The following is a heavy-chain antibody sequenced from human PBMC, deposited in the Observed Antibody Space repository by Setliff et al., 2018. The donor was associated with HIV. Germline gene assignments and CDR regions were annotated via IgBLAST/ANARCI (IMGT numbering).Heavy chain of an antibody. V-gene: IGHV3-23*01. CDR2: ISPSGGST. Sequence: QPGGSLRLSCAASGFTFSSYAMSWVRQAPGKGLEWVSAISPSGGSTYYADSVRGRFTISRDNSKNTLYLQMNSLRAEDTALYYCARVTSDSSGYYWGYYFDYWGQGTRVTVS. CDR3: ARVTSDSSGYYWGYYFDY. D-gene: IGHD3-22*01. J-gene: IGHJ4*02. CDR1: GFTFSSYA.